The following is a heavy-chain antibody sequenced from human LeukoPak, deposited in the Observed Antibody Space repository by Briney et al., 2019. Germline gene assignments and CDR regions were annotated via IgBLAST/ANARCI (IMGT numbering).Heavy chain of an antibody. Sequence: SETLSLTCTVSGGSISSYYWSWIRQPPGKGLEWIGYIYYSGSTNYNPSLKGRVTISVDTSKNQFSLKLSSVTAADTAVYYCARGYYYGSVSNWFDPWGQGTLVTVSS. CDR2: IYYSGST. V-gene: IGHV4-59*01. J-gene: IGHJ5*02. D-gene: IGHD3-10*01. CDR1: GGSISSYY. CDR3: ARGYYYGSVSNWFDP.